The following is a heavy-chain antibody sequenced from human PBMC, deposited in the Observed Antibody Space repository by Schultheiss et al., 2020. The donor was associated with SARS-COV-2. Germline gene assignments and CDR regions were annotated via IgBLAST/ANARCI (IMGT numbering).Heavy chain of an antibody. Sequence: GESLKISCAASGFSFTNHWMTWVRQVPGKGLEWVANIRQDGIEKYHVDSVKGRFTVSRDNANNSLYLQMNSLRVEDTAVYYCARTSNRYFDLWGRGTLVTVSS. J-gene: IGHJ2*01. CDR2: IRQDGIEK. CDR1: GFSFTNHW. D-gene: IGHD1-14*01. CDR3: ARTSNRYFDL. V-gene: IGHV3-7*01.